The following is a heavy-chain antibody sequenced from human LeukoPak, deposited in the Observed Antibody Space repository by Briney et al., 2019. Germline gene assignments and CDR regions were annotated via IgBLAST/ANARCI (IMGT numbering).Heavy chain of an antibody. D-gene: IGHD3-16*02. J-gene: IGHJ4*02. V-gene: IGHV3-48*01. CDR2: ISSSSSTI. CDR3: ARDFGYDYVWGSYRANPIDY. CDR1: GFTFSSYS. Sequence: PGGSLRLSCAASGFTFSSYSMNWVREAPGKGLEWVSYISSSSSTIYYADSVKGRFTISRDNAKNSLYLQMNSLRAEDTVVYYCARDFGYDYVWGSYRANPIDYWGQGTLVTVSS.